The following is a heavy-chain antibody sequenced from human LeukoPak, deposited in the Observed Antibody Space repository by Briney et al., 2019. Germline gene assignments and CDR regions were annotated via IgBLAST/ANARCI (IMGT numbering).Heavy chain of an antibody. Sequence: SGPTLVKPTQTLTLTCTFSGFSLSTSGVGVGWIRQPPGKALEWLALIYWDDDKRYGPSLRSRLTITKDTSKNQVVLTMTNMDPVDTATYYCAQLLGVAALDYWGQGTLVTVSS. D-gene: IGHD2-15*01. CDR3: AQLLGVAALDY. CDR2: IYWDDDK. V-gene: IGHV2-5*05. CDR1: GFSLSTSGVG. J-gene: IGHJ4*02.